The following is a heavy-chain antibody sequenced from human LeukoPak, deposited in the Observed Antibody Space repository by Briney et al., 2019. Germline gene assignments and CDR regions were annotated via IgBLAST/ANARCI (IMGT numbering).Heavy chain of an antibody. V-gene: IGHV3-7*01. J-gene: IGHJ4*02. CDR2: IKQGGSEK. CDR1: GFTFGTFW. CDR3: ARDKGGMVSFDY. D-gene: IGHD2-15*01. Sequence: PGGSLRLSCAPAGFTFGTFWMSWVRQAPGKGLEWVANIKQGGSEKNYVDSVKSRFTIARDDAKNSLYLQMNSLRAEDTAVYFCARDKGGMVSFDYWGQGTLVTVSS.